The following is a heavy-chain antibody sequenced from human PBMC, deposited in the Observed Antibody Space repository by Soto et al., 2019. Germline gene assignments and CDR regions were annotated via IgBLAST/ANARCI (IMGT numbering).Heavy chain of an antibody. V-gene: IGHV1-46*01. J-gene: IGHJ3*02. D-gene: IGHD3-22*01. CDR1: GYTFTSYY. CDR3: AREAYYYDSRATYAFNI. CDR2: ITPSGGST. Sequence: ASVKVSCTASGYTFTSYYMHWVRQAPGQGLEWMGIITPSGGSTSYAQKFQGGVTMTRDTSTSTVYMELSSLRSEDTAVYYCAREAYYYDSRATYAFNIWGPGTMVTVSS.